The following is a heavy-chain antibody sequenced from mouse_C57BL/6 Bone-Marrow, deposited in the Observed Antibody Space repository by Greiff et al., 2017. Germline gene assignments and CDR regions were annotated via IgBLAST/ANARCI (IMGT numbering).Heavy chain of an antibody. D-gene: IGHD4-1*01. Sequence: VQLQQSGAELARPGASVKLSCKASGYTFTSYGIRWVKQRTGQGLDWIGEIYPRRGTTYYNQKFKGKATLTADKSSSTAYMELRSLTSEDSAVYFCASSSWDWCCDFDYWGQGTTLTVSS. CDR1: GYTFTSYG. CDR3: ASSSWDWCCDFDY. CDR2: IYPRRGTT. V-gene: IGHV1-81*01. J-gene: IGHJ2*01.